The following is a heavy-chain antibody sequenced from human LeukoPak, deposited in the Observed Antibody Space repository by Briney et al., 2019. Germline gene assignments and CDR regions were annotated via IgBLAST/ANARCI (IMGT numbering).Heavy chain of an antibody. CDR2: INHSGST. CDR1: GGFFSGYY. V-gene: IGHV4-34*01. J-gene: IGHJ1*01. Sequence: SDTLCLTCAVYGGFFSGYYWSWIRQPRGKGLEWIGEINHSGSTNYNPSLESRVTISVDTSKNQFYLELSSVTAADTAVYYCARGLGLPGSSWGQGTVVSVSS. CDR3: ARGLGLPGSS. D-gene: IGHD5-12*01.